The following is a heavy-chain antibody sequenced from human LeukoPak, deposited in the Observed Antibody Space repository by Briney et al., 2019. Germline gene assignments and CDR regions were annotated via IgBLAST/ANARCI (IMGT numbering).Heavy chain of an antibody. D-gene: IGHD3-3*01. CDR2: IIPIFGTA. Sequence: VASVKVSCKASGGTFSSYAISWVRQAPGQGLEWMGGIIPIFGTANYAQKFQGRVTITADKSTSTAYMELSSLRSEDTAVYYCARDLITILGNHDGPYYYYMDVWGKGTTVTVSS. CDR1: GGTFSSYA. CDR3: ARDLITILGNHDGPYYYYMDV. V-gene: IGHV1-69*06. J-gene: IGHJ6*03.